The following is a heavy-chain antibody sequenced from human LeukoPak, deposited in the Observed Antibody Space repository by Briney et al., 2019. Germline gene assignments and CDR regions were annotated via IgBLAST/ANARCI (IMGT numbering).Heavy chain of an antibody. CDR3: ARGVPLYGYHYGLDY. V-gene: IGHV3-33*01. J-gene: IGHJ4*02. CDR1: GFTFSNHG. CDR2: IWFDGSNK. D-gene: IGHD5-18*01. Sequence: GGSLRLSCAASGFTFSNHGMHWVRQAPGKGLEWVTFIWFDGSNKNYIDSVKGRFTISGDNSKNTLYLQMNSLRVEDTAVYYCARGVPLYGYHYGLDYWGQGTLVTVSS.